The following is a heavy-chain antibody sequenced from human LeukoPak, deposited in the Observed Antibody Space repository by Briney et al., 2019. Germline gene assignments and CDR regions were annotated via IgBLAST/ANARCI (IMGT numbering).Heavy chain of an antibody. CDR2: ISGSGGST. J-gene: IGHJ4*02. CDR3: ASANSYFVL. CDR1: GFIFSDAW. V-gene: IGHV3-23*01. D-gene: IGHD5-18*01. Sequence: GGSLRLSCAASGFIFSDAWMSWVRQAPGKGLEWVSAISGSGGSTYYADSVKGRFTISRDNSKNTLYLQMNSLRAEDTAVYYCASANSYFVLWGQGTLVTVSS.